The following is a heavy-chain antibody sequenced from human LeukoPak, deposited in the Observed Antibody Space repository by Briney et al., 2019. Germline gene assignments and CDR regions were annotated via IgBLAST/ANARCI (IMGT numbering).Heavy chain of an antibody. Sequence: PGGSLRLSCAASGFTFSSYGMSWVRQAPGKGLEWVSAISGSGGSTYYADSVKGRFTISRDNSKNTLYLQMNSLRAEDTAVYYCAKTLIQRSGWYNAPFDYWGQGTLVTVSS. D-gene: IGHD6-19*01. CDR3: AKTLIQRSGWYNAPFDY. CDR1: GFTFSSYG. CDR2: ISGSGGST. J-gene: IGHJ4*02. V-gene: IGHV3-23*01.